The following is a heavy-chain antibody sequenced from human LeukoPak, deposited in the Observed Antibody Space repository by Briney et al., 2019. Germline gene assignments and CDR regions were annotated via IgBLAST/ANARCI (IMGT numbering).Heavy chain of an antibody. CDR1: GFTFSDYG. J-gene: IGHJ4*02. Sequence: GGSLRLSCAASGFTFSDYGMHWVRQAPGKGLEWVAVISYDGSNKYYADSVKGRFTISRDNSKNTLYLQMNSLRAEDTAVYYCARASRIQLWFFDYWGQGTLVTVSS. D-gene: IGHD5-18*01. CDR2: ISYDGSNK. CDR3: ARASRIQLWFFDY. V-gene: IGHV3-30*19.